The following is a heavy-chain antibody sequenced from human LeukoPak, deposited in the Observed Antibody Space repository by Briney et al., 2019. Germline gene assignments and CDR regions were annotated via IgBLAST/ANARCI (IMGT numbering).Heavy chain of an antibody. V-gene: IGHV3-7*01. CDR1: GFKFSSYW. CDR3: ARAEWQLPAENYY. D-gene: IGHD3-3*01. J-gene: IGHJ4*02. CDR2: INEEGTET. Sequence: PGGSLRLSCAASGFKFSSYWMTWVRQAPGKGLEWVASINEEGTETYYVDSVKCRFTISRDNAKNSLSLQMNSLGAEDTAVYYCARAEWQLPAENYYWGQGTLVTVSS.